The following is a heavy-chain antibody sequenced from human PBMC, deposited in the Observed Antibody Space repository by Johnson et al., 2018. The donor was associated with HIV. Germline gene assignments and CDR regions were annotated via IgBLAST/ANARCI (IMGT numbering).Heavy chain of an antibody. V-gene: IGHV3-30*02. J-gene: IGHJ3*02. D-gene: IGHD1-1*01. CDR2: IRYDGSNK. CDR3: ARVLGTSDAFDI. Sequence: QVQLVESGGGVVQPGGSLRLSCVASGFTFSSYGMHWVRQAPGKGLEWVAFIRYDGSNKYYADSVKGRFTISRDNAKNSLYLQMNSLRAEDTAVYYCARVLGTSDAFDIWGQGTMVTVSS. CDR1: GFTFSSYG.